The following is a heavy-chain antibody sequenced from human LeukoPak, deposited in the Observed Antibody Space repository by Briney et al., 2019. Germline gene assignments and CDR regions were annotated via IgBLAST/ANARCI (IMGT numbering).Heavy chain of an antibody. D-gene: IGHD2-15*01. Sequence: GESLKISCEGSGYRFTSYCIGWVRQMPGKGLEWMGIIYPGDSDTRYNPSFRGQVTISADKSISTAYLQWSSLKASDTAMYYCARRRSCSGGSCYEDFDYWGQGTLVTVSS. J-gene: IGHJ4*02. CDR2: IYPGDSDT. CDR3: ARRRSCSGGSCYEDFDY. CDR1: GYRFTSYC. V-gene: IGHV5-51*01.